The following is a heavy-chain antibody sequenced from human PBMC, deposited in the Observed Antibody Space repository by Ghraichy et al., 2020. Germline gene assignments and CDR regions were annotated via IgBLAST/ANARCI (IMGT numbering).Heavy chain of an antibody. CDR1: GIPFSSSG. CDR3: ARDKGTRGLDY. Sequence: GGSLRLSCAASGIPFSSSGMHWVRQAPGKGLEWVAIIWFDGSNKYYADSVKGRFTISRDNSKNTVYLEMSSLRAEDTAMYFCARDKGTRGLDYWGQGTLFTVSS. V-gene: IGHV3-33*01. J-gene: IGHJ4*02. CDR2: IWFDGSNK. D-gene: IGHD1-1*01.